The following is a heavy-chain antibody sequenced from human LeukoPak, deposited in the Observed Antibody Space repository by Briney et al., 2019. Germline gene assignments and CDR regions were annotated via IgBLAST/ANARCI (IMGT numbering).Heavy chain of an antibody. CDR1: GFTFSSYT. CDR2: ISGSGSGT. CDR3: ALRGSSRYYFDN. V-gene: IGHV3-23*01. J-gene: IGHJ4*02. Sequence: GSLRLSCAASGFTFSSYTMRWVREAPWKGVEWVSAISGSGSGTYYADSAKGRFTISRDNSKNTVYLQMNSLRAENTAVYYCALRGSSRYYFDNWGQGTLVTVSS. D-gene: IGHD3-22*01.